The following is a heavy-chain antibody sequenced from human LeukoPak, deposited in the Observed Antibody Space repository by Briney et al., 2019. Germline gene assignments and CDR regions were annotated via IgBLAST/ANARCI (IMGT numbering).Heavy chain of an antibody. D-gene: IGHD2-15*01. Sequence: GGSLRLSCAASGFTFSSYEMNWVRQAPGKGLEWISYISGTGYTIYYADSVKGRFTISRDNAKTSPYLQMNSLRAEDTAVYYCARPYCSGGSCWSFDSWGQGTLVTVSS. V-gene: IGHV3-48*03. CDR2: ISGTGYTI. CDR3: ARPYCSGGSCWSFDS. J-gene: IGHJ4*02. CDR1: GFTFSSYE.